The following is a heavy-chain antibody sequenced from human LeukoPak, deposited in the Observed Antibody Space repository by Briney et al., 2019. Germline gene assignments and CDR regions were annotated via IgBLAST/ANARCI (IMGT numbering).Heavy chain of an antibody. V-gene: IGHV3-48*04. CDR1: GFTFTIHN. CDR2: ISSRGNAL. D-gene: IGHD2-2*02. CDR3: AREESLSTYYNIMDV. Sequence: GGSLRLSCAASGFTFTIHNMHWVRQAPGEGRGWVSYISSRGNALYYADSVKGRLPISRDSAKSSLHLQMNSARVEDTGVYYCAREESLSTYYNIMDVWGRGTTVTVSS. J-gene: IGHJ6*03.